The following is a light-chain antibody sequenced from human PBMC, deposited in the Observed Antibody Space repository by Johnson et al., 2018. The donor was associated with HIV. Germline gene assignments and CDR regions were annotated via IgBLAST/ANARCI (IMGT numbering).Light chain of an antibody. CDR1: NTNIGNDF. CDR3: GTWDTSLTKGGV. Sequence: QSVLTQSPSVSAAPGQKVTVSCSGSNTNIGNDFVSWYQQLPGKAPRLLIYDNNKRPSGIPDRFSGSKSGTSATLGITGLQTGDEADYYCGTWDTSLTKGGVFGTGTKVTVL. CDR2: DNN. V-gene: IGLV1-51*01. J-gene: IGLJ1*01.